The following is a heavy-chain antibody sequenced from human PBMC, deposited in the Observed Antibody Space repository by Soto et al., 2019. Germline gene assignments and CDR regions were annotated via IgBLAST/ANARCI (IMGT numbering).Heavy chain of an antibody. D-gene: IGHD5-12*01. J-gene: IGHJ4*02. Sequence: SETLSLTCTVSGGSISSYYWSWIRQPPGKGLEWIGYIYYSGSTNYNPSLKSRVTISVDTSKNQFSLKLSSVTAADTAVYYCARHPARATGPYYFDYWGQGTLVTVSS. CDR1: GGSISSYY. V-gene: IGHV4-59*08. CDR3: ARHPARATGPYYFDY. CDR2: IYYSGST.